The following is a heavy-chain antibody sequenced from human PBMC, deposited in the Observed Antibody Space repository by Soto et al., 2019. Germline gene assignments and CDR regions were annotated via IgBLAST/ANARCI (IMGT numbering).Heavy chain of an antibody. J-gene: IGHJ4*02. CDR2: IYPDDSYT. D-gene: IGHD3-22*01. Sequence: PGESLKISCKHSGFNFPTFWIAWVRQMPGKGLEWMGTIYPDDSYTNYSPSFQGHVTISADKSISTAYLQWSSLKASDTAMYYCARHDDSSGYHPFDYWGQGTLVTVSS. CDR1: GFNFPTFW. V-gene: IGHV5-51*01. CDR3: ARHDDSSGYHPFDY.